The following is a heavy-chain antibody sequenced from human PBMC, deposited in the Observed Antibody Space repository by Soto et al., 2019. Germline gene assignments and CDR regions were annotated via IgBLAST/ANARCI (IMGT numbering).Heavy chain of an antibody. Sequence: QVQLVESGGGVVQPGRSLRLSCAASGFTFSSYGMHWVRQAPGKGLEWVAVIWYDGSNKYYADSVKGRFTISRDNSKNPLYLQMNSLKAEDTALYYCARGAHYYDSNGYYYDSGETVDYWGQGTLVTVSS. CDR2: IWYDGSNK. D-gene: IGHD3-22*01. J-gene: IGHJ4*02. CDR3: ARGAHYYDSNGYYYDSGETVDY. CDR1: GFTFSSYG. V-gene: IGHV3-33*01.